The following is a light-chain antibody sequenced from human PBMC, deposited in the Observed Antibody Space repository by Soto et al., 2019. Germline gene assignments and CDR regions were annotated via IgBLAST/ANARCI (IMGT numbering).Light chain of an antibody. J-gene: IGKJ5*01. CDR1: QSVNSY. Sequence: EVVLTQSPATLSLSPGERATLSCRASQSVNSYLAWYQQQPGQAPRLLIYDASNRATGIPARFSGNGSGTDFTLTISSLEPEDFAVYYCQQRSNWITFGQGTRLEIE. CDR3: QQRSNWIT. V-gene: IGKV3-11*01. CDR2: DAS.